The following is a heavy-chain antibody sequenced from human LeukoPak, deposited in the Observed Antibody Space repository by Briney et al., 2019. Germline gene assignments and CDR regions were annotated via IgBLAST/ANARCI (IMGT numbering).Heavy chain of an antibody. V-gene: IGHV6-1*01. Sequence: SQTLSLTCAISGDSVSSNGAAWNWIRQSPSRGLEWLGRTYYRSKWYNDYAVSVKSRITINPDTSKNQFSLQLNSVTPEDTAVYYCARAGRECQLPTIAYSWFDPWGQGTLVTVSS. CDR2: TYYRSKWYN. CDR3: ARAGRECQLPTIAYSWFDP. J-gene: IGHJ5*02. CDR1: GDSVSSNGAA. D-gene: IGHD2-2*01.